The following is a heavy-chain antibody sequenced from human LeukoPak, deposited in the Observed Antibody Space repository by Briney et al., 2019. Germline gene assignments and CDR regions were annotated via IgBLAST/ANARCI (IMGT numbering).Heavy chain of an antibody. CDR1: GGSVSSGSYY. V-gene: IGHV4-61*01. CDR3: ATSYYYDSSGYYYGFDY. D-gene: IGHD3-22*01. J-gene: IGHJ4*02. CDR2: IYYSGST. Sequence: PSETLSLTCTVSGGSVSSGSYYWSWIRQPPGKGLEWIGYIYYSGSTNYNPSLKSRVTISVDTSKNQFSLELSSVTAADTAVYYCATSYYYDSSGYYYGFDYWGQGTLVTVSS.